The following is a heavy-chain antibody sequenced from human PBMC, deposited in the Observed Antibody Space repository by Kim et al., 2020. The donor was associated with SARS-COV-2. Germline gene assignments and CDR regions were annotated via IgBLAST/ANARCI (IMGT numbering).Heavy chain of an antibody. CDR1: GYTFTSYG. V-gene: IGHV1-18*01. CDR2: ISAYNGNT. CDR3: ARVAYYSSGWGGSDYYYYYGMDV. Sequence: ASVKVSCKASGYTFTSYGISWVRQAPGQGLEWMGWISAYNGNTNYAQKLQGRVTMTTDTSTSTAYMELRSLRSDDTAVYYCARVAYYSSGWGGSDYYYYYGMDVWGQGTTVTVSS. D-gene: IGHD6-19*01. J-gene: IGHJ6*02.